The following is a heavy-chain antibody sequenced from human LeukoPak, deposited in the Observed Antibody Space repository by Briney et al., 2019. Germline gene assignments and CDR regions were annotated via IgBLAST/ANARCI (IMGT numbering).Heavy chain of an antibody. CDR3: ARDSLAVAGTEDY. J-gene: IGHJ4*02. Sequence: ASVKVSCKASGYTFTSYDIHWVRQATGQGLEWMGWMNPDSGNTGYAQKFQGRVTMTRDTSTSTAYMELRSLRSDDTAVYYCARDSLAVAGTEDYWGQGTLVTVSS. V-gene: IGHV1-8*01. D-gene: IGHD6-19*01. CDR2: MNPDSGNT. CDR1: GYTFTSYD.